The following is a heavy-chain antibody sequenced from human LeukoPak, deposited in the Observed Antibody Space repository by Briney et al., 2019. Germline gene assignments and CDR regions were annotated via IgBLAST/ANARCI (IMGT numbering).Heavy chain of an antibody. Sequence: ASVKVSCKASGYTFTNYDISWVRQAPGQGLEWMGWISAYNGNTNYAQKLQGRVTMTTDTSTSTAYMELRSLRSDDTAVYYCARAPRYYDILTGYYYFDYWGQGTLVTVSS. J-gene: IGHJ4*02. CDR2: ISAYNGNT. D-gene: IGHD3-9*01. CDR3: ARAPRYYDILTGYYYFDY. CDR1: GYTFTNYD. V-gene: IGHV1-18*01.